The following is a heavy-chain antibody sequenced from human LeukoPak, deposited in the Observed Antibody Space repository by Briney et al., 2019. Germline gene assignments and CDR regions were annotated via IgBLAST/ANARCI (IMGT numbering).Heavy chain of an antibody. CDR3: VTTSVTHTRDP. V-gene: IGHV1-2*02. CDR2: INPHSRAT. CDR1: GNDFSDFY. J-gene: IGHJ5*02. D-gene: IGHD5/OR15-5a*01. Sequence: GASVKVSCKASGNDFSDFYFNWVRQAPGRGLEWVGWINPHSRATHYAQRFRGRVTMEASITTAYMGLNSLTSDDTAVYYCVTTSVTHTRDPWGQGTLVTVSS.